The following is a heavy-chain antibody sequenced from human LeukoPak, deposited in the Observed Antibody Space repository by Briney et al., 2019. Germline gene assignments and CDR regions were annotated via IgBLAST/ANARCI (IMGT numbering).Heavy chain of an antibody. CDR1: GFTFSSYA. D-gene: IGHD3-22*01. CDR3: ASEYDSSGYTRLY. CDR2: ISGSGGST. J-gene: IGHJ4*02. Sequence: GGSLRLSCAASGFTFSSYAMSWVRQAPGKGLEWVSAISGSGGSTYYADSVKGRFTISRDNSKNTLYLQMNSLRAEDTAVYYFASEYDSSGYTRLYWGQGTLVTVSS. V-gene: IGHV3-23*01.